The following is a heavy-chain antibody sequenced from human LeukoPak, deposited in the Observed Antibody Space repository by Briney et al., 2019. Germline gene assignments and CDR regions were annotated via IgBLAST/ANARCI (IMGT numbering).Heavy chain of an antibody. V-gene: IGHV1-18*01. Sequence: ASVKVSCKASGYTFTNFGISWVRQAPGQGLEWMGWISAYNGNTNYAQKLQGRVTVTRDTSISTAYMELRSLTSEDTAIYYCVRDGEGVAISVNFWFDPWGQGTLVTVSS. J-gene: IGHJ5*02. CDR3: VRDGEGVAISVNFWFDP. CDR1: GYTFTNFG. CDR2: ISAYNGNT. D-gene: IGHD3-10*01.